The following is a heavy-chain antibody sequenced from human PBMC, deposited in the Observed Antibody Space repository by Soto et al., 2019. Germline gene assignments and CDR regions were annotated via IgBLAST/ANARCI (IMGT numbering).Heavy chain of an antibody. CDR3: TTAAVGSGWYEGRYYYYGMDV. V-gene: IGHV3-15*07. CDR1: GFTFSNAW. Sequence: EVQLVESGGGLVKPGGSLRLSCAASGFTFSNAWMNWVRQAPGKGLEWVGRIKSKTDGGTTDYAAPVKGRFTISRDDSKYTLYLQMNSLKTEDTAVYYCTTAAVGSGWYEGRYYYYGMDVWGQGTTVTVSS. CDR2: IKSKTDGGTT. D-gene: IGHD6-19*01. J-gene: IGHJ6*02.